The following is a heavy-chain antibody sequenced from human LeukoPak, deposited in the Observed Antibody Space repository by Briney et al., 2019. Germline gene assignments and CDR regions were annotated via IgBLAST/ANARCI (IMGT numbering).Heavy chain of an antibody. V-gene: IGHV3-53*01. J-gene: IGHJ3*02. D-gene: IGHD3-22*01. Sequence: GGSLRLSCAASGFTVSSNYMGWVRQAPGKGLEWVSVIYSGGSTYYADSVKGRFTISRDNSKNTLYFQMNSLRAEDTAVYYCARDRRGFYDSSGLDAFDIWGQGTMVTVSS. CDR1: GFTVSSNY. CDR3: ARDRRGFYDSSGLDAFDI. CDR2: IYSGGST.